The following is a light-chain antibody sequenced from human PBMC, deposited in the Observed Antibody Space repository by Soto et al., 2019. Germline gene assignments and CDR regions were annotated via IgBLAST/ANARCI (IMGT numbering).Light chain of an antibody. CDR1: QDIGNF. CDR3: QKCKVAPFT. J-gene: IGKJ4*01. CDR2: AAS. Sequence: ILMTQSPSSLSAFVGDRATITCRASQDIGNFLAWYQQKPGKVPKLLIYAASTLQSGVPSRFIGSGSGTDFTLTISSLQPEDVATYYCQKCKVAPFTFGGGTKVDIK. V-gene: IGKV1-27*01.